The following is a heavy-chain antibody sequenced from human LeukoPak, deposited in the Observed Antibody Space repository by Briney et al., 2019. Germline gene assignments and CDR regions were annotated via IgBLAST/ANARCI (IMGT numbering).Heavy chain of an antibody. V-gene: IGHV3-30*02. CDR3: ATAHLWFGELNGSGTYFDY. J-gene: IGHJ4*02. CDR2: IRYDGSNK. Sequence: GGXLRLXCXAXXFTFSSYGMHWVRQAPGKGLEWVAFIRYDGSNKYYADSVKGRFTISRDNSKNTLYLQMNSLRAEDTAVYYCATAHLWFGELNGSGTYFDYWGQGTLVTVSS. D-gene: IGHD3-10*01. CDR1: XFTFSSYG.